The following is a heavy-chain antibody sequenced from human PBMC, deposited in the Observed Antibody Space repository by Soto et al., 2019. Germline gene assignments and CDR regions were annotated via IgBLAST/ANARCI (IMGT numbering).Heavy chain of an antibody. CDR2: IYYSGST. V-gene: IGHV4-39*01. CDR3: ARGITLGSGFDY. Sequence: QLQLQESGPGLVKPSETLSLTCTVSGGSISSSSYYWGWIRQPPGKGLEWIGSIYYSGSTYYNPSLNSRVTISVDTSKNQFSLKLSSVTAADTAVYYCARGITLGSGFDYWCQGTLVTVSS. D-gene: IGHD1-20*01. J-gene: IGHJ4*02. CDR1: GGSISSSSYY.